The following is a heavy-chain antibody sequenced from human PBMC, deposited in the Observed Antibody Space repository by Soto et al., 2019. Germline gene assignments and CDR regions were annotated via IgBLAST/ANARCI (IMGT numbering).Heavy chain of an antibody. CDR2: INYSGST. CDR3: ARLNYFYALDV. CDR1: GGSFSGYY. J-gene: IGHJ6*02. Sequence: SETLSLTCAVSGGSFSGYYWGWVRQPPGKGLEWVGEINYSGSTNYNPSLKRRVTISVDTSKNQLSLKVTSVTAADTALYYCARLNYFYALDVWGQGTTVTVSS. V-gene: IGHV4-34*01.